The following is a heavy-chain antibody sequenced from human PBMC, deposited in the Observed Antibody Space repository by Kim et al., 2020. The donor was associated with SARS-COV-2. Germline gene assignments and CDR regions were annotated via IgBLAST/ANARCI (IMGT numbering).Heavy chain of an antibody. V-gene: IGHV3-74*01. J-gene: IGHJ4*02. CDR1: GFALSNFW. Sequence: GGSLRLFCAPSGFALSNFWMLWVRQVPGKGLVWVARINNDGSIAQYADAVKGRFTISRDNAKNTLYLQMNSLRAEDTAVYYCVRMRHYSGSDGFDYWGQGALVTV. D-gene: IGHD3-10*01. CDR3: VRMRHYSGSDGFDY. CDR2: INNDGSIA.